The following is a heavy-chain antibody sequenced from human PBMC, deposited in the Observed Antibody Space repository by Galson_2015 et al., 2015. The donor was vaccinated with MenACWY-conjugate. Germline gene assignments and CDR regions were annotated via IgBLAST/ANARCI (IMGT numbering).Heavy chain of an antibody. J-gene: IGHJ4*01. CDR1: GGSIDTYY. CDR3: ARGRPRYYFDY. V-gene: IGHV4-59*01. CDR2: IFYGGST. Sequence: ETLSLTCSVSGGSIDTYYWSWLRQPPGKGMEWIGYIFYGGSTNYNPSLKSRVTISVDTSKNQFSLNLRSVTAADTAMYYCARGRPRYYFDYWGQGTLVTVSS. D-gene: IGHD3-16*01.